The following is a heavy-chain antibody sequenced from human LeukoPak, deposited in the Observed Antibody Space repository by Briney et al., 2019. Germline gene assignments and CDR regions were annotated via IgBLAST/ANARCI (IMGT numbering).Heavy chain of an antibody. J-gene: IGHJ6*04. CDR1: GFTFSDYY. CDR3: ARAFNYYYYGMDV. V-gene: IGHV3-11*06. Sequence: GGSLRLSCAASGFTFSDYYMSWIRQAPGKGLEWVSYISSSSSYTNYADSVKGRFTISRDNAKNSLYLQMNSLRAEDTAVYYCARAFNYYYYGMDVWAKGPRSPSPQ. CDR2: ISSSSSYT.